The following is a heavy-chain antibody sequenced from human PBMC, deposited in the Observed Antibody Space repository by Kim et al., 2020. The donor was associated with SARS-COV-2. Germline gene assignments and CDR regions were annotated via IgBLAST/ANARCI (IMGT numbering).Heavy chain of an antibody. V-gene: IGHV3-11*05. D-gene: IGHD6-13*01. J-gene: IGHJ4*02. CDR3: ARDWYSSSWPPEYYFDY. Sequence: VKGRFTISRDNAKTSLYLQMNSLRAEDTAVYYCARDWYSSSWPPEYYFDYWGQGTLVTVSS.